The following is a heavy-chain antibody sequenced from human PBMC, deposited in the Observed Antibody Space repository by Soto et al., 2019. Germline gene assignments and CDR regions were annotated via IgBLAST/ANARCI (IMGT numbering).Heavy chain of an antibody. J-gene: IGHJ2*01. D-gene: IGHD2-15*01. V-gene: IGHV1-69*13. CDR1: GGTFSSYA. CDR2: IIPIFGTA. CDR3: ASQQTDCSGGSCYSHYRYWYFDP. Sequence: SVKVSCKASGGTFSSYAISWVRQAPGQGLEWMGGIIPIFGTANYAQKFQGRVTITADESTSTAYMKLSSLRSEDTAVYYCASQQTDCSGGSCYSHYRYWYFDPWGRGTLVTVPQ.